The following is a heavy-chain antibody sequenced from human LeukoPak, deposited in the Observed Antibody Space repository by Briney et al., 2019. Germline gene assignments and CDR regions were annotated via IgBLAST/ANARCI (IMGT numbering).Heavy chain of an antibody. CDR1: GYSFTTYY. V-gene: IGHV5-51*01. J-gene: IGHJ3*02. CDR2: ISPGDSDT. D-gene: IGHD1-1*01. CDR3: VRHREPTTTYNFHAFDI. Sequence: PGESLKISCKGSGYSFTTYYIGWVRQMSGKGLEWMGIISPGDSDTRYSPSFQGQVTISADKSINTAYLQWSSLRASDTAMYFCVRHREPTTTYNFHAFDIWGQGTMVTVSS.